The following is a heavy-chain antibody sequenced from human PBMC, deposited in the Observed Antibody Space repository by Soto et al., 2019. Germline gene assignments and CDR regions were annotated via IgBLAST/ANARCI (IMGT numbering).Heavy chain of an antibody. CDR2: ISYDGNNK. CDR1: GFTFSTYA. Sequence: QSGGSLRLSCAASGFTFSTYAMEWVRQAPGKGLDWVALISYDGNNKYYADSVRGRFTVSRDNSKNTLYLQMNTLRPDDTALYFCARPVEPCYYDRLDVWGQGTTGTVSS. V-gene: IGHV3-30-3*01. J-gene: IGHJ6*02. CDR3: ARPVEPCYYDRLDV.